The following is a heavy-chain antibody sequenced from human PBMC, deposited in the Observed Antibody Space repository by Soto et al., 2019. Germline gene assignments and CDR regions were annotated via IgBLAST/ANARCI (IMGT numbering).Heavy chain of an antibody. CDR2: IDPSGGDT. D-gene: IGHD2-2*01. CDR1: GYTFTSNY. V-gene: IGHV1-46*01. Sequence: VKVSCTASGYTFTSNYMYWVRQAPGQGLELMGIIDPSGGDTRYTQRFQGRVTMTSDTSTSTFYMDLSSLRSEDTAVYYCARRYCSSTSCYLDYWGQGTLVTVSS. CDR3: ARRYCSSTSCYLDY. J-gene: IGHJ4*02.